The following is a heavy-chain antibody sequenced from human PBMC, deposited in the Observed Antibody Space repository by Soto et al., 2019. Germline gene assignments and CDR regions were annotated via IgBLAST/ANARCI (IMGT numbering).Heavy chain of an antibody. V-gene: IGHV1-58*02. D-gene: IGHD6-13*01. J-gene: IGHJ5*02. Sequence: ASVKVSCKASGFTFTSSAMQWVRQARGQRLEWIGWIVVGSGNTNYAQKFQERVTITRDMSTSTAYMELSSLRSEDTAVYYCAAFRGYSSSLDPWGQGTLVTVSS. CDR3: AAFRGYSSSLDP. CDR1: GFTFTSSA. CDR2: IVVGSGNT.